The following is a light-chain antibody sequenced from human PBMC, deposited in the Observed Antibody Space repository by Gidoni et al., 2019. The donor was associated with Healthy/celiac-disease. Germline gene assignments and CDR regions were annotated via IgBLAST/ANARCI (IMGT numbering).Light chain of an antibody. V-gene: IGKV1-39*01. Sequence: DIQMTQSPSSLSASVGDRVPITCRASQSISSYLNWYQQKPGKAPKLLIYAASSLQSGVPSRFSGSGSGTDFTLTSSSLQPEDFATYYCQQSYSTPRTFGQGTKVEIK. CDR2: AAS. J-gene: IGKJ1*01. CDR3: QQSYSTPRT. CDR1: QSISSY.